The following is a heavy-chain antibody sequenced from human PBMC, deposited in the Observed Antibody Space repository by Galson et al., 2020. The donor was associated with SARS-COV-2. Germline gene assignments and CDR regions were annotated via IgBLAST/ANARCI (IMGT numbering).Heavy chain of an antibody. D-gene: IGHD1-26*01. CDR1: GNALNDYY. Sequence: GESLKILCNAPGNALNDYYIQWVRQAPGERAEWMAWNNPNSGATNYAQRFQGRVTVTRDTSISTAYMELNRLKSDDTAVYYCARGEQQRPYNFHYWGQGSLVPVSS. J-gene: IGHJ4*02. CDR3: ARGEQQRPYNFHY. CDR2: NNPNSGAT. V-gene: IGHV1-2*02.